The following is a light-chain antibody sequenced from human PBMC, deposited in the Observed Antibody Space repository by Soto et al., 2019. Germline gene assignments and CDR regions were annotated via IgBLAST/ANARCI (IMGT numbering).Light chain of an antibody. CDR1: QSVSSN. Sequence: EIVMTQSPATLSVSPGERATLSCRASQSVSSNLAWYQQKPGQAPRLLIYGASTRATGIPARVSGSGSGTEFTLIISSLQYEDFAVYYCQQYNNWPPLTFGQGTRLEIK. CDR2: GAS. V-gene: IGKV3-15*01. J-gene: IGKJ5*01. CDR3: QQYNNWPPLT.